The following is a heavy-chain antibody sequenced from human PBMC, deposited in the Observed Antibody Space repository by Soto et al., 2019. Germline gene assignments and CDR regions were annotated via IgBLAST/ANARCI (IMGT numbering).Heavy chain of an antibody. D-gene: IGHD5-12*01. CDR2: IYSSGTT. J-gene: IGHJ4*02. Sequence: QVQLQESGPGLVKPSQTLSLTCTVSGGSISSSGYYWSWIRQHPGKGLEWIGYIYSSGTTYYNPSLKSRVTISVDTSKNQFSLKLSSVTAADTAVYYCASSRDGYNFGYWGQGTLVTVSS. CDR3: ASSRDGYNFGY. CDR1: GGSISSSGYY. V-gene: IGHV4-31*03.